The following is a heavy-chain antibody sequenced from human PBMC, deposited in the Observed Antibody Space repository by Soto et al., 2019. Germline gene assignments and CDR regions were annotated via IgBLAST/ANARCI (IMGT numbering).Heavy chain of an antibody. V-gene: IGHV1-18*01. J-gene: IGHJ5*02. Sequence: ASVKVSCKASGYTFTSYGISWVRQAPGQGLEWMGWISAYNGNTNYAQKLQGRVTMTTDTSTSTAYMELRSLRSDDTAVYYCARTGECSGWYVFLSAPRLGPAKYQNSFDPRG. D-gene: IGHD6-19*01. CDR2: ISAYNGNT. CDR3: ARTGECSGWYVFLSAPRLGPAKYQNSFDP. CDR1: GYTFTSYG.